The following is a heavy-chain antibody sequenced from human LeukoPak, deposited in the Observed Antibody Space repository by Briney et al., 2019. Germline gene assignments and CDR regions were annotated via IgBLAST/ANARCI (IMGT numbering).Heavy chain of an antibody. D-gene: IGHD2-2*01. Sequence: GSSGKVSCKASGYTFTSYDINWVRQATGQGLEWMGWMNPNSGNTGYAQKFQGRVTITRNTSISTAYMELSSLRSEDTAVYYCARGCKKLSTSCLNCFDPWGQGTLVTVSS. CDR3: ARGCKKLSTSCLNCFDP. J-gene: IGHJ5*02. V-gene: IGHV1-8*03. CDR2: MNPNSGNT. CDR1: GYTFTSYD.